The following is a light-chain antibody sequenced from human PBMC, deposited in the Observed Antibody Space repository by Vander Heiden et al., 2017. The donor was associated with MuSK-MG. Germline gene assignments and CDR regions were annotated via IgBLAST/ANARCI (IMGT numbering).Light chain of an antibody. J-gene: IGLJ2*01. Sequence: SLLTQPPSASGTPGPRVTISCSGSSSNIGSNTVNWYQQLPGTAPKLLIYSNNQRPSGVPDRFSGSKSGTSASLAISGLQSEDEADYYCAAWDDSLNGVVFGGGTKLTVL. CDR2: SNN. CDR1: SSNIGSNT. V-gene: IGLV1-44*01. CDR3: AAWDDSLNGVV.